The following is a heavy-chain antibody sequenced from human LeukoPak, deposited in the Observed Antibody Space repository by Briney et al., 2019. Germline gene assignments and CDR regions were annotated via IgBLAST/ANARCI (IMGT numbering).Heavy chain of an antibody. J-gene: IGHJ4*02. D-gene: IGHD2-2*02. CDR3: ARVVGYCSSTSCYRGAFDY. Sequence: ASVKVSCKASGGTFSSYAISWVRQAPGQGLEWMGWINPNSGGTNYAQKFQGRVTMTRDTSISTAYMELSRLRSDDTAVYYCARVVGYCSSTSCYRGAFDYWGQGTLVTVSS. CDR2: INPNSGGT. CDR1: GGTFSSYA. V-gene: IGHV1-2*02.